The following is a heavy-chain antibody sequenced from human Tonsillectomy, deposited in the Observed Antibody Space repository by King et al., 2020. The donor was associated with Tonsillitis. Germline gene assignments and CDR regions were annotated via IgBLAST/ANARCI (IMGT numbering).Heavy chain of an antibody. J-gene: IGHJ4*02. CDR2: IRSKAYGGTT. V-gene: IGHV3-49*04. D-gene: IGHD2-15*01. CDR3: TRVGYCSGGSCYSSGY. Sequence: VQLVESGGGLVQPGRSLRLSCTASGFTFGDYAMSWVRQAPGKGLEWVGFIRSKAYGGTTEYAASVKGRFTISRDDSKSIAYLQMNSLKTEDTAVYYCTRVGYCSGGSCYSSGYWGQGTLVTVSS. CDR1: GFTFGDYA.